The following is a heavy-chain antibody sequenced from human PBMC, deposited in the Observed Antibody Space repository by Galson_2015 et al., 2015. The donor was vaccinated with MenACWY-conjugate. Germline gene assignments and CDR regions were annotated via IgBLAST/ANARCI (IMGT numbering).Heavy chain of an antibody. Sequence: ATLSLTCTVSGGSISGHSWTWIRQPPGKGLEYIGYVYYSGSTNYNPSLKGRLTISVDTSKNHFSLKLTSVTAADTAIYFCARKSPMTREAFDIWGRGTLVTVSS. CDR1: GGSISGHS. V-gene: IGHV4-59*11. D-gene: IGHD2-21*02. CDR2: VYYSGST. CDR3: ARKSPMTREAFDI. J-gene: IGHJ3*02.